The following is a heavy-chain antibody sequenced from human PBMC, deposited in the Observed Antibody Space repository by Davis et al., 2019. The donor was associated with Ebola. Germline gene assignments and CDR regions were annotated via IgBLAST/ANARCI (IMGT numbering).Heavy chain of an antibody. CDR1: GYTFTSYA. V-gene: IGHV1-69*06. J-gene: IGHJ4*02. D-gene: IGHD4-23*01. Sequence: SVKVSCKASGYTFTSYAMHWVRQAPGQRLEWMGGIIPIFGTANYAQKFQGRVTITADKSTSTAYMELSSLRSEDTAVYYCARVWGLYGGDGTFDYWGQGTLVTVSS. CDR3: ARVWGLYGGDGTFDY. CDR2: IIPIFGTA.